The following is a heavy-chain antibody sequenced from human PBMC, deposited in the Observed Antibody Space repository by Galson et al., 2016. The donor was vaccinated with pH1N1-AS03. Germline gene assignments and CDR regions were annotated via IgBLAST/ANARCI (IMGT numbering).Heavy chain of an antibody. D-gene: IGHD3-10*01. Sequence: SVKVSCKASGYTFTRYYMHWVRQAPGQGLEWMGVIDPSGGGTTYAQKFHGRVTMTRDTSTTTAHMELSSLRSDDTAIYYCVASGSGTQAYFDYWGQGTLVTVSS. CDR2: IDPSGGGT. CDR1: GYTFTRYY. V-gene: IGHV1-46*01. CDR3: VASGSGTQAYFDY. J-gene: IGHJ4*02.